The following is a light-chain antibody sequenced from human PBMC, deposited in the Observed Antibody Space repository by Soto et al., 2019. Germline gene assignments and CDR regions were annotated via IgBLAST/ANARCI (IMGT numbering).Light chain of an antibody. V-gene: IGKV3-20*01. CDR3: QQYGSSPPIT. Sequence: EIVLTQSPGTLSLSPGERATLSCRASQSVSNSYLAWYQQKPGQAPRLLIYGAATRATGIPDRFSGSGSGTDFILTISRLEPEDFGVYYCQQYGSSPPITFGQGTRLEIK. J-gene: IGKJ5*01. CDR2: GAA. CDR1: QSVSNSY.